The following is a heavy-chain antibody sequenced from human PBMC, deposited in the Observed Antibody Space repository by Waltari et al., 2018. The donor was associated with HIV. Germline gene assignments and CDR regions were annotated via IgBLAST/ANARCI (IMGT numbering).Heavy chain of an antibody. Sequence: EVQLVESGGGLVQPGGSLRLSCAASGFTFSSYWMSWVRQAPGKGQEWVANIKQDGSEKYNVDSVNGRFTISRDNAKNSLYLQMNSLRAEDTAVYYCARDLYSSGWGYFDYWGQGTLVTVSS. CDR1: GFTFSSYW. CDR3: ARDLYSSGWGYFDY. J-gene: IGHJ4*02. D-gene: IGHD6-19*01. V-gene: IGHV3-7*01. CDR2: IKQDGSEK.